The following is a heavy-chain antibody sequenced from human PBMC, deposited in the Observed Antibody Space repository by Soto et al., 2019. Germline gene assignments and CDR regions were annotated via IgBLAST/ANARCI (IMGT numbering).Heavy chain of an antibody. Sequence: ASVKVSCKASGFTFITYDFSWVRQAAGQGLEWMGWVNPNNGNAGFAQKFRGRISMTRNTSISTAYLELSSLRSDDSAVYFCARRKERSGPHYLDLWGQGTQVTVSS. D-gene: IGHD6-25*01. V-gene: IGHV1-8*01. CDR1: GFTFITYD. CDR2: VNPNNGNA. J-gene: IGHJ4*02. CDR3: ARRKERSGPHYLDL.